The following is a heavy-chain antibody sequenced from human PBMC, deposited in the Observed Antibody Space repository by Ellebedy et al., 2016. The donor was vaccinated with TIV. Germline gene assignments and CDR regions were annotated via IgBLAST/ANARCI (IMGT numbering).Heavy chain of an antibody. Sequence: PGGSLRLSCAASGFTFSSYSMNWVRQAPGKGLEWVSYISSSSSTIYYADSVKGRFTISRDNAKNSLYLQMTSLRAEDTAVYYCARDPMIWIFDYWGQGTLVTVSS. D-gene: IGHD3-22*01. V-gene: IGHV3-48*01. CDR3: ARDPMIWIFDY. J-gene: IGHJ4*02. CDR1: GFTFSSYS. CDR2: ISSSSSTI.